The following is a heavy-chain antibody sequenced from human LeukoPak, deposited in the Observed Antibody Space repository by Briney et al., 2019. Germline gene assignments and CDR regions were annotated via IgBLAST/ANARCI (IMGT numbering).Heavy chain of an antibody. Sequence: SGGSLRLSCAASGFTLDDYAMHWVRQAPGKGLEWVSGISWNSGSIGYADSVKGRFTISRDNAKNSLYLQMNSLRAEDTALYYCAKDSDHMVQGVIITGHFDYWGQGTLVTVSS. CDR3: AKDSDHMVQGVIITGHFDY. D-gene: IGHD3-10*01. V-gene: IGHV3-9*01. J-gene: IGHJ4*02. CDR1: GFTLDDYA. CDR2: ISWNSGSI.